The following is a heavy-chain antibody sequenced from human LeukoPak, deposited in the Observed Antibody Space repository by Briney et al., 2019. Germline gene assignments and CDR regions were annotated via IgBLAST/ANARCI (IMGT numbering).Heavy chain of an antibody. V-gene: IGHV4-39*01. Sequence: PSETLSLTCTVSGGSISTSNYYWGWIRQPPGKGLEWIGNIFYSGSTYYSPSLKSRVTISVDTSKNQFSLKLSSVTAADTAVYYCARQGTGTSRSWYWNNWFDPWGQGTLVTVSS. CDR3: ARQGTGTSRSWYWNNWFDP. D-gene: IGHD6-13*01. CDR2: IFYSGST. CDR1: GGSISTSNYY. J-gene: IGHJ5*02.